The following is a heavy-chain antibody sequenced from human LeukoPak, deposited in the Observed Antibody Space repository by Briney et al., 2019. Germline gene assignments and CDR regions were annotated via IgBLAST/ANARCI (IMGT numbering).Heavy chain of an antibody. CDR2: ISGSGGST. Sequence: GGSLRLSCAASGFTFSSYAMSWVRQAPGKGLEWVSAISGSGGSTYYADSVKGRFTISRDNSKNTLYWQLNSLRPEDTAVIYFAKRGKYYEYGWGSYRFEYWGQGTLVTVSS. CDR3: AKRGKYYEYGWGSYRFEY. D-gene: IGHD3-16*02. CDR1: GFTFSSYA. J-gene: IGHJ4*02. V-gene: IGHV3-23*01.